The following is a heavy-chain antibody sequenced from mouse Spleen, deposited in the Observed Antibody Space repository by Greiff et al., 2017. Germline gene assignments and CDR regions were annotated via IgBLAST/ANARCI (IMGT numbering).Heavy chain of an antibody. D-gene: IGHD3-3*01. CDR3: AREGDEGFAY. Sequence: EVQLVESEGGLVQPGSSMKLSCTASGFTFSDYYMAWVRQVPEKGLEWVANINYDGSSTYYLDSLKSRFIISRDNAKNILYLQMSSLKSEDTATYYCAREGDEGFAYWGQGTLVTVSA. CDR2: INYDGSST. CDR1: GFTFSDYY. J-gene: IGHJ3*01. V-gene: IGHV5-16*01.